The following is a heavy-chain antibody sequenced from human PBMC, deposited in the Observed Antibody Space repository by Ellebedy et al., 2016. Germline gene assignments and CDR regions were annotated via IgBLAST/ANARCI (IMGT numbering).Heavy chain of an antibody. CDR2: IYYSGST. CDR1: GGSITSNDNY. J-gene: IGHJ6*02. Sequence: SETLSLTCTLSGGSITSNDNYWGWIRQAPGKGLEWIGSIYYSGSTNYNPSLKSRVTISVDTSKNQFSLKLSSVTAADTAVYYCARGRGTMVRGVVWGQGTTVTVSS. V-gene: IGHV4-39*07. CDR3: ARGRGTMVRGVV. D-gene: IGHD3-10*01.